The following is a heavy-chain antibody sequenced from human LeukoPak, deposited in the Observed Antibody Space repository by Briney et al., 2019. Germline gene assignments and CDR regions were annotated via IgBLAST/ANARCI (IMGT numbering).Heavy chain of an antibody. D-gene: IGHD3-22*01. CDR3: ARRRYDSSGYYAEYAFDI. V-gene: IGHV5-51*01. J-gene: IGHJ3*02. CDR1: GYSFTSYW. CDR2: IYPGDSDT. Sequence: GESLQISCKASGYSFTSYWIGWVRQVPGKGLEWMGIIYPGDSDTTYSPSFQGQVTISADKSISTAYLQWSSLKASDIAMYYCARRRYDSSGYYAEYAFDIWGQGTMVTVSS.